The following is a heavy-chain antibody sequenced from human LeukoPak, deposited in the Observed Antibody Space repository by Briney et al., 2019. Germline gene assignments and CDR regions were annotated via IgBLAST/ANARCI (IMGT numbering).Heavy chain of an antibody. D-gene: IGHD2-8*01. CDR1: GFTFSSYW. V-gene: IGHV3-30*02. J-gene: IGHJ6*03. CDR3: AKDRCSNGIGCYYYYMDV. Sequence: GGSLRLSCAASGFTFSSYWMSWVRQAPGKGLEWVAYIQYDRSNEQYAHSVKGRFRISRDNSKNILYLQMNSLRAEDTAVYYCAKDRCSNGIGCYYYYMDVWGKGTTVTISS. CDR2: IQYDRSNE.